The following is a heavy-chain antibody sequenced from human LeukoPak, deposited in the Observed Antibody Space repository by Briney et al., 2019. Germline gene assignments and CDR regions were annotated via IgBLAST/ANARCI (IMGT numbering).Heavy chain of an antibody. D-gene: IGHD3-22*01. Sequence: PGGSLRLSCAASGFTFSSYGMHWVRQAPGKGLEWVAVIWYDGSNKYNADSVKGRFTISRDNSKNTLYLQMNSLRAEDTAVYYCARGRMYYYDSSGYSDYWGQGTLVTVSS. J-gene: IGHJ4*02. CDR3: ARGRMYYYDSSGYSDY. CDR1: GFTFSSYG. V-gene: IGHV3-33*01. CDR2: IWYDGSNK.